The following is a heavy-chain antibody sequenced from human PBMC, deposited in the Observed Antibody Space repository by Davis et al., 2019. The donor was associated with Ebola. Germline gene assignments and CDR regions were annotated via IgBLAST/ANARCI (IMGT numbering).Heavy chain of an antibody. V-gene: IGHV1-18*01. Sequence: ASVQVSCKASGGTFSSYTISWVRQAPGQGLDWMGWINPHNGNTNYAQNVQGRVTMTTDTSTSTAYMEVGSLKSDDTAVYYCARAQFPTTSDHWGQGTLVTVSS. CDR2: INPHNGNT. CDR3: ARAQFPTTSDH. J-gene: IGHJ4*02. D-gene: IGHD1-1*01. CDR1: GGTFSSYT.